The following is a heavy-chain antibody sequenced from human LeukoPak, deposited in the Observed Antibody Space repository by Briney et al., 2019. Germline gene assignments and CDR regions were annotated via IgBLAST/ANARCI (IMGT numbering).Heavy chain of an antibody. J-gene: IGHJ6*03. D-gene: IGHD3-10*01. CDR3: ARRSITMVRGTKLTHYYYYYYMDV. CDR2: INHSGST. CDR1: GGSFSGYY. Sequence: SETLSLTCAVYGGSFSGYYWSWIRQPPGKGLEWIGEINHSGSTNYNPSLKSRVTISVDTSKNQFSLKLSSVTAADTAVYYCARRSITMVRGTKLTHYYYYYYMDVWGKGTTVTVSS. V-gene: IGHV4-34*01.